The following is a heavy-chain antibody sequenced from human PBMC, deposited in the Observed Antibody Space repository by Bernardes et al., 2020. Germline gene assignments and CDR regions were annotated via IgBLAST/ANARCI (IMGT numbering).Heavy chain of an antibody. D-gene: IGHD2-2*01. CDR3: ARQVFDCNNTNCYISNWFDP. CDR1: GYTFTNYW. Sequence: GESLKISCKGSGYTFTNYWISRVRQMPGKGLEWKGRIDPSDSYTDYSPSFEGHVTISADKSINTAYLQWSSLKASDTAMYYCARQVFDCNNTNCYISNWFDPWGQGTLVTVSP. CDR2: IDPSDSYT. V-gene: IGHV5-10-1*01. J-gene: IGHJ5*02.